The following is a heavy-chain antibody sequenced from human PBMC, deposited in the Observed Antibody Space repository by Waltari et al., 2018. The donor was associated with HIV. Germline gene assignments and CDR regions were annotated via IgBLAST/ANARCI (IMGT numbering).Heavy chain of an antibody. CDR2: INPRGGGT. D-gene: IGHD6-19*01. CDR1: EYTFTAYY. CDR3: ARDPLHGVAVADIDY. Sequence: QVQLVQSGAEVKKSGASVEVSCKASEYTFTAYYIPWVRQAPGQGLEWMGWINPRGGGTQYAQKFQGRVTMTRDTSISTAFMELSRLRSDDTAVYYCARDPLHGVAVADIDYWGQGTLVTVSS. J-gene: IGHJ4*02. V-gene: IGHV1-2*02.